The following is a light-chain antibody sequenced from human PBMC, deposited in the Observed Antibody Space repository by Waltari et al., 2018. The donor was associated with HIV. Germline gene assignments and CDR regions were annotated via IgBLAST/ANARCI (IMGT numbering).Light chain of an antibody. J-gene: IGLJ3*02. V-gene: IGLV2-11*01. CDR2: DVS. CDR1: SRDVGGYNF. CDR3: CSYTGSYTWV. Sequence: QSALTQPRSVSGSPGQSVTIPCTGTSRDVGGYNFVSWYQQHPGNAPKLVIYDVSKWPSGVPDRFSGSKSGNTASLTISGLQAEDEADYYCCSYTGSYTWVFGGGTELTVL.